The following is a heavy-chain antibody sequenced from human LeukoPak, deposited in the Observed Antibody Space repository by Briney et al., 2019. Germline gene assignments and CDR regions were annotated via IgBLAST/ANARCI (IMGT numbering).Heavy chain of an antibody. Sequence: PGGSLRLSCAASGFTFSSYAMSWVRQAPGKGLEWVSAISGSGGSTYYADSVKGRFTISRDNSKNTPHLQMNSLRAEDTAVYYCAKANIVRGVDYYMDVWGKGTTVTVSS. CDR1: GFTFSSYA. D-gene: IGHD3-10*01. CDR2: ISGSGGST. CDR3: AKANIVRGVDYYMDV. V-gene: IGHV3-23*01. J-gene: IGHJ6*03.